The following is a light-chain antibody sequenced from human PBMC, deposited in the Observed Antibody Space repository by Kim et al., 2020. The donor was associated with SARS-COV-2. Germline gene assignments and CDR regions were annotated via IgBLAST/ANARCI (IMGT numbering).Light chain of an antibody. V-gene: IGKV1-5*03. CDR1: QRISCW. Sequence: CVGYRVTGTGPARQRISCWLAWYQQKPGKAPKLLIYEASRVQSGVPSRFSGSESGTEFTLTISSLQPDDFATYYCQEYNSYSALTFGGGTKVDIK. CDR3: QEYNSYSALT. CDR2: EAS. J-gene: IGKJ4*01.